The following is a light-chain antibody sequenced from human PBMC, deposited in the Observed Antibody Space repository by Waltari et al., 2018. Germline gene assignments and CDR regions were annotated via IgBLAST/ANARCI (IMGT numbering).Light chain of an antibody. CDR3: SSYTSSSTLEV. J-gene: IGLJ3*02. CDR2: EVS. Sequence: QSALTQPASVSGSPGQSITISCTGTSRGVGGYNYVSWYQQHPGKAPKLMIYEVSNRPSGVSNRFSGSKSGNTASLTISGIQAEDEADYYCSSYTSSSTLEVFGGGTKLTVL. V-gene: IGLV2-14*01. CDR1: SRGVGGYNY.